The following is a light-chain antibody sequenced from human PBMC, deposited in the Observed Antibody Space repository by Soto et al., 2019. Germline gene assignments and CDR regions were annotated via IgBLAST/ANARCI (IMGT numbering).Light chain of an antibody. CDR3: SSYTTSNTRQIV. CDR1: SSDVGGYNY. V-gene: IGLV2-14*01. Sequence: QSVLTQPASVSGSPGQSITISCTGTSSDVGGYNYVSWYQQHPGKAPKFIIYDVSNRPSGVSNRFSGSKSGNTASLAISGFQVEDEADYYCSSYTTSNTRQIVFGTGTKVTVL. J-gene: IGLJ1*01. CDR2: DVS.